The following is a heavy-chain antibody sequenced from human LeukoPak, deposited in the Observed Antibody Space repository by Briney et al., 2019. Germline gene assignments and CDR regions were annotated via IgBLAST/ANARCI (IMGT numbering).Heavy chain of an antibody. Sequence: PSETLSLTCAVYGGSFCGYYWSWLRQPPGKGLEWIGEINHSGSTNYNPSLNSRVTISVDTSKNQFYLKLSSVTAADTAVYYCATNRRYGSGRRYYFDYWGQGTLVTVSS. V-gene: IGHV4-34*01. D-gene: IGHD3-10*01. J-gene: IGHJ4*02. CDR1: GGSFCGYY. CDR2: INHSGST. CDR3: ATNRRYGSGRRYYFDY.